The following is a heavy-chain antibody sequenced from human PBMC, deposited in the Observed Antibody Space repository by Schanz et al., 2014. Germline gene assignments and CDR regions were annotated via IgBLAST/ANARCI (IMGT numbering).Heavy chain of an antibody. V-gene: IGHV4-59*08. CDR3: TRMSLRRGDYGGLDV. CDR2: IYGGGST. Sequence: QVQLQESGPGLVRPSETLSLTCTVSGVSISSFYWSCIRQSPGQGLEYFGYIYGGGSTSYNPSFKSRVTMTFDTSRNAFSRKRSSVTAADTAVYYCTRMSLRRGDYGGLDVWGQGTTVTVSS. CDR1: GVSISSFY. D-gene: IGHD3-10*01. J-gene: IGHJ6*02.